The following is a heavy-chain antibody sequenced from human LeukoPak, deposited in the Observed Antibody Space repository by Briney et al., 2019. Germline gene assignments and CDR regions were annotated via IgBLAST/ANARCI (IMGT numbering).Heavy chain of an antibody. V-gene: IGHV1-69*04. D-gene: IGHD3-16*02. CDR1: GGTFSSYA. CDR2: IIPILGIA. J-gene: IGHJ5*02. CDR3: ATMITFGGVIVGGWFDP. Sequence: ASAKVSCKASGGTFSSYAISWVRQAPGQGLEWMGRIIPILGIANYAQKFQGRVTITADKSTSTAYMELSSLRSEDTAVYYCATMITFGGVIVGGWFDPWGQGTLVTVSS.